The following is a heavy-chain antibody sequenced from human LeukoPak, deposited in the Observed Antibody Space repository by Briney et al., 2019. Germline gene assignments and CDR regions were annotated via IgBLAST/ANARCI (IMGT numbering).Heavy chain of an antibody. D-gene: IGHD3-22*01. J-gene: IGHJ4*02. Sequence: PSETLSLTCTVSGGSISDYYWSWIRQPPGKGLGWIGYIYYSGSTNYNPSLKSRVTISVDTSKNYFSLKLNSVTAADTAVYYCARGSGETGGYYYVYWGRGTPVTVSS. CDR1: GGSISDYY. V-gene: IGHV4-59*01. CDR3: ARGSGETGGYYYVY. CDR2: IYYSGST.